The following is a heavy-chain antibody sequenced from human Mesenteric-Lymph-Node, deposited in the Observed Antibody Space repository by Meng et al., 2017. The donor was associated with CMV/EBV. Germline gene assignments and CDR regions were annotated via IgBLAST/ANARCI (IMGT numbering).Heavy chain of an antibody. CDR2: IYYSGST. CDR1: GGSVSSGSYY. Sequence: SETLSLTCTVSGGSVSSGSYYWSWTRQPPGKGLEWIGYIYYSGSTNYNPSLKSRVTISVDTSKNQFSLKLSSVTAADTAVYYCARRSGRSITMVRGARSAFDIWGQGTMVTVSS. CDR3: ARRSGRSITMVRGARSAFDI. J-gene: IGHJ3*02. V-gene: IGHV4-61*01. D-gene: IGHD3-10*01.